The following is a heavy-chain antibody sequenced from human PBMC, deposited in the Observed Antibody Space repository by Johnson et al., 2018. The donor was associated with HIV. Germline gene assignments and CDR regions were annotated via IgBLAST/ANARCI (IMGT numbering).Heavy chain of an antibody. CDR1: GFTVKSNY. Sequence: MLLVESGGGLVQPGGSLKLSCAVSGFTVKSNYINWVRQAPGKGLECVSGIYSGGRTYYADSVKGRFTISRDNSKNTLYLQMNSLRAEDTAVYFCARDRRYYDSSGYYHDAFDIWGQGTMVTVSS. CDR3: ARDRRYYDSSGYYHDAFDI. D-gene: IGHD3-22*01. CDR2: IYSGGRT. V-gene: IGHV3-66*01. J-gene: IGHJ3*02.